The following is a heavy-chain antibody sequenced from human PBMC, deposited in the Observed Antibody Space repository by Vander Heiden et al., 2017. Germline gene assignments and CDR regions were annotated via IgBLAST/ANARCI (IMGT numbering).Heavy chain of an antibody. CDR2: RRNKAKSYPI. J-gene: IGHJ4*02. CDR1: GFTCTDHC. Sequence: EVQRVESGGRLVQPGGSLTLSCAPRGFTCTDHCIDWVRQAAGKGREWVVRRRNKAKSYPIVDAAAVRGRFIISRDDSKNAVYRQIKRMNTEEKALYYYARADYTSGWRAFDSWGQGTMVTVSS. D-gene: IGHD6-25*01. V-gene: IGHV3-72*01. CDR3: ARADYTSGWRAFDS.